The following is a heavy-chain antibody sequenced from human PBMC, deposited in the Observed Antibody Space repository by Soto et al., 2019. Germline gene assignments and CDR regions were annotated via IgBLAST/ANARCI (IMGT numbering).Heavy chain of an antibody. CDR2: ISYDGSNK. J-gene: IGHJ6*02. V-gene: IGHV3-30-3*01. CDR1: GFTFSSYA. CDR3: ARDSSQYCTNGVCYRAHPQLGYNYYGMDV. Sequence: GGSLRLSCAASGFTFSSYAMHWVRQAPGKGLEWVAVISYDGSNKYYADSVKGRFTISRDNSKKTLDLQMNSLEAEDTAVYYCARDSSQYCTNGVCYRAHPQLGYNYYGMDVWGQGTTVTVSS. D-gene: IGHD2-8*01.